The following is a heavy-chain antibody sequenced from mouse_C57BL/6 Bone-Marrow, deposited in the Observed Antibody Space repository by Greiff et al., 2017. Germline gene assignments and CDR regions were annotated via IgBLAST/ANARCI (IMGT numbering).Heavy chain of an antibody. CDR2: ISDGGSYT. D-gene: IGHD2-4*01. CDR3: AREEVLRPWFAY. Sequence: DVMLVESGGGLVKPGGSLKLSCAASGFTFSSYAMSWVRQTPEKRLEWVATISDGGSYTYYPDNVKGRFTISRDNAKNNLYLQMSHLKSEDTAMYYGAREEVLRPWFAYWGQGTLVTVSA. V-gene: IGHV5-4*01. J-gene: IGHJ3*01. CDR1: GFTFSSYA.